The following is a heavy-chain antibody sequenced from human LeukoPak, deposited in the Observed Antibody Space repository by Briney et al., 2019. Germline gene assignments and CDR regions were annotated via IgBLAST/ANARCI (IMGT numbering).Heavy chain of an antibody. CDR1: GFSFRSYA. J-gene: IGHJ4*02. CDR3: AKDSKITSADYYFDY. CDR2: IANDGRDK. V-gene: IGHV3-30*04. Sequence: GGSLRLSCAASGFSFRSYAMHWVRQAPGKGLEWVTVIANDGRDKKYADSVRGRFTISRNNSKNTVYLQMDSLRVEDRAVYYCAKDSKITSADYYFDYWGLGTLVTVSS. D-gene: IGHD6-13*01.